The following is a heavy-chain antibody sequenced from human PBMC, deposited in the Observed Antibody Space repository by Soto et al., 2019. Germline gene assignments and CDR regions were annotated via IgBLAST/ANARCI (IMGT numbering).Heavy chain of an antibody. V-gene: IGHV5-51*01. J-gene: IGHJ6*02. CDR1: DYNFRVHW. Sequence: RGESLKISCKASDYNFRVHWIGWVRQVPGRGLEWMGSIYPDDSDTKYSPSFQGQVTISADKSISAAYLQWSSLKASDTAIYYCARNSLTGYYNYYYSMDVWGQGTTVTVSS. D-gene: IGHD3-9*01. CDR3: ARNSLTGYYNYYYSMDV. CDR2: IYPDDSDT.